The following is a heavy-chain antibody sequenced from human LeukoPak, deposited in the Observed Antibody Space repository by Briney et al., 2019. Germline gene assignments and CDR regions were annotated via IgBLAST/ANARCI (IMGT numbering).Heavy chain of an antibody. D-gene: IGHD2-21*01. V-gene: IGHV1-46*01. CDR2: ISPSGGST. CDR1: GYTFTSNY. Sequence: ASVKVSCKAFGYTFTSNYMHWVRQAPGQGPEWMGVISPSGGSTTYAQKFQGRVTLTRDMSTSTDYLELSSLRSEDTAVYYCARSSSVTIPGYYFDYWGQGTLVTVSS. J-gene: IGHJ4*02. CDR3: ARSSSVTIPGYYFDY.